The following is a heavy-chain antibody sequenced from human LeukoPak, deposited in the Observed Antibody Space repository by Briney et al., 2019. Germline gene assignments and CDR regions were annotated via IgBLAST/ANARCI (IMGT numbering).Heavy chain of an antibody. CDR2: ISGSGGST. Sequence: GGSLRLSCAASGFTFSSYAMSWVRQAPGKGLEWVSAISGSGGSTYYADSVKGRFTISRDNYKNTLYLQMNSLRAEDTAVYYCAKARSITMIVVVTKPLGYWGQGTLVTVSS. J-gene: IGHJ4*02. CDR3: AKARSITMIVVVTKPLGY. CDR1: GFTFSSYA. V-gene: IGHV3-23*01. D-gene: IGHD3-22*01.